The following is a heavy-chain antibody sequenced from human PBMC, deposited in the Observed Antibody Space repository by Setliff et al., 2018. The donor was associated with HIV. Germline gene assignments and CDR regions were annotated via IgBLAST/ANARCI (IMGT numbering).Heavy chain of an antibody. Sequence: AGGSLRLSCAASGFTFSNAWMNWVRQAPGKGLEWVGRIKSKINGGTTDHAAPLKGRFTISRDDSKNTLYLQMNSLKTEDTAVYYCAYYRDSTVHQDYWGQGTLVTVSS. CDR1: GFTFSNAW. CDR2: IKSKINGGTT. V-gene: IGHV3-15*07. CDR3: AYYRDSTVHQDY. J-gene: IGHJ4*02. D-gene: IGHD3-16*02.